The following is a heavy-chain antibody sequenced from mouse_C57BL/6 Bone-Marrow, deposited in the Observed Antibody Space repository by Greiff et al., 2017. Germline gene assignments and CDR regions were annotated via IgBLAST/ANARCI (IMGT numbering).Heavy chain of an antibody. J-gene: IGHJ3*01. V-gene: IGHV2-5*01. CDR3: AKEAYYGPAWFAY. D-gene: IGHD1-1*01. Sequence: VQLQQSGPGLVQPSQSLSITCTVSGFSLTSYGVHWVRQSPGKGLEWLGVLWRGGSPDYNAAFMSRLSITKDNSKSQVFFKMNSLQAADTAIYYCAKEAYYGPAWFAYWGQGTLVTVSA. CDR2: LWRGGSP. CDR1: GFSLTSYG.